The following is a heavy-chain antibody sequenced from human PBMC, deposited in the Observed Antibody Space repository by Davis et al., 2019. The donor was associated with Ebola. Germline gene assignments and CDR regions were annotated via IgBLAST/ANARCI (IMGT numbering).Heavy chain of an antibody. V-gene: IGHV3-48*02. Sequence: GESLKISCVASGFTFSSIDMTWVRQAPGKGLEWLSYISSSGDTTYYADSVKGRFTISRDNAKNSLYLQVNSLRDEDTAVYYCARDPPYDQGYDYWGQGILVTVSS. D-gene: IGHD3-22*01. J-gene: IGHJ4*02. CDR1: GFTFSSID. CDR2: ISSSGDTT. CDR3: ARDPPYDQGYDY.